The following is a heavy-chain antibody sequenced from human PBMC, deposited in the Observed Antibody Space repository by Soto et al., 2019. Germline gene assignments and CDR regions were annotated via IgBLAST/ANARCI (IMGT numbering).Heavy chain of an antibody. Sequence: QVQLQESGPGLVKPSDTLSLTCAVSGYSISSSNWWGWIRQPPGKGLEWIGYIYYSGTTYYNPSLKGRVTMSVDTPKHQFSLKLTSVTAVDPAVYYCASREIQGPIDYWGQGTLVTVSS. V-gene: IGHV4-28*01. CDR3: ASREIQGPIDY. CDR2: IYYSGTT. CDR1: GYSISSSNW. J-gene: IGHJ4*02. D-gene: IGHD1-26*01.